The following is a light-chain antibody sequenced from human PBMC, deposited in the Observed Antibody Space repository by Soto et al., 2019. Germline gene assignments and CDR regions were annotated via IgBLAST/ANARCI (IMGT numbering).Light chain of an antibody. CDR1: ISNIGNNY. J-gene: IGLJ1*01. Sequence: QSVLTQPPSVSAAPGQNVTISCSGGISNIGNNYVGWYQQFPGTGPRRIIYDNSKRASGIPDRFSGSKSGTSATLVITGLQTGDEADYYCGTWDSRLSAVFGTGTQLTVL. V-gene: IGLV1-51*01. CDR3: GTWDSRLSAV. CDR2: DNS.